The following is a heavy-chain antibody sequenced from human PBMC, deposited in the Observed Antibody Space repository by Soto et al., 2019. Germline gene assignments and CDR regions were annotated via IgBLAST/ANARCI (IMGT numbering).Heavy chain of an antibody. CDR2: ISGSGGST. J-gene: IGHJ4*02. V-gene: IGHV3-23*01. Sequence: GGSLRLSCAASGFTFSSYAMSWVRQAPGKGLEWVSAISGSGGSTYYADSVKGRFTISRDNSKNTLYLQMNSLRAEDTAVYYCAKVSDFWSGYLESEHFDYWGQGTLVTVSS. CDR3: AKVSDFWSGYLESEHFDY. D-gene: IGHD3-3*01. CDR1: GFTFSSYA.